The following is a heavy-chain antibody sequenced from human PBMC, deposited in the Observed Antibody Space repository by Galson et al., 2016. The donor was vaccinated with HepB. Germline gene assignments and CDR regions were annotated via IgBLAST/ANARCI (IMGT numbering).Heavy chain of an antibody. CDR1: GFAISNNH. J-gene: IGHJ4*02. D-gene: IGHD6-13*01. Sequence: SLRLSCAASGFAISNNHMSWVRQAPGKGLDWVSIIYFDGRTFHADSVKGRFTISRDISKNTVYLQMSSLIAEDTAVYYCAAAAVANVIDSCGQGTQVTVSS. CDR2: IYFDGRT. CDR3: AAAAVANVIDS. V-gene: IGHV3-53*01.